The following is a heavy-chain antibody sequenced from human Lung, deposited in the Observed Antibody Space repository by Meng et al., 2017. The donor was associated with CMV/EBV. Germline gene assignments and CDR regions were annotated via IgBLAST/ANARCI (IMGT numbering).Heavy chain of an antibody. CDR2: IAYSEST. V-gene: IGHV4-30-4*08. CDR1: VSIKRATDH. Sequence: VSIKRATDHWSCGRQTPGSGAEWNGYIAYSESTHNNPSLRCGHTISMDTSMNQVSLRMTAMTVTDTAVYYCAREGNRPSTTSNWFDHWGQGTLVTVSS. D-gene: IGHD1-1*01. CDR3: AREGNRPSTTSNWFDH. J-gene: IGHJ5*02.